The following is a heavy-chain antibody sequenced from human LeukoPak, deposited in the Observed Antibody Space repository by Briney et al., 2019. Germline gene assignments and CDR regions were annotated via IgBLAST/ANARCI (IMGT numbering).Heavy chain of an antibody. V-gene: IGHV4-59*08. J-gene: IGHJ4*02. CDR2: IYYSGST. CDR3: ARFDSSSWYGYFDY. D-gene: IGHD6-13*01. Sequence: PSETLSLTCTVSGGSISSYYWSWLRQPPGKGLEWIGYIYYSGSTNYNPSLKSRVTISVDTSKNQFSLKLSSVTAADTAVYYCARFDSSSWYGYFDYWGQRTLVTVSS. CDR1: GGSISSYY.